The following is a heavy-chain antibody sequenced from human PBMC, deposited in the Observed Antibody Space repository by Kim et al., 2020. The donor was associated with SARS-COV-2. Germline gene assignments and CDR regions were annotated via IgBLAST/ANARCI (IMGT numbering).Heavy chain of an antibody. V-gene: IGHV4-31*03. CDR2: IYYSGST. J-gene: IGHJ5*02. CDR3: ARVPGTNYYDSSGYSPNWFGP. D-gene: IGHD3-22*01. CDR1: GGSISSGGYY. Sequence: SETLSLTCTVSGGSISSGGYYWSWIRQHPGKGLEWIGYIYYSGSTYYNPSLKSRVTISVDTSKNQFSLKLSSVTAADTAVYYCARVPGTNYYDSSGYSPNWFGPWGQGNLVTVSS.